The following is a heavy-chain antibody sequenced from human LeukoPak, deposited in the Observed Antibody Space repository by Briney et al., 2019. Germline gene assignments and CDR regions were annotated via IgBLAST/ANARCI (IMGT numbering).Heavy chain of an antibody. V-gene: IGHV3-33*01. CDR1: GFTFSDYG. CDR3: VRASGSFDY. Sequence: GGSLRLSCATSGFTFSDYGIHWVRQAPGRGLEWVAVIWSDGSNKYYADSVKGRFTISRDNSTKTLYLQMNSLRVEDTAVYYCVRASGSFDYWGQGTLVTVSS. CDR2: IWSDGSNK. D-gene: IGHD3-10*01. J-gene: IGHJ4*02.